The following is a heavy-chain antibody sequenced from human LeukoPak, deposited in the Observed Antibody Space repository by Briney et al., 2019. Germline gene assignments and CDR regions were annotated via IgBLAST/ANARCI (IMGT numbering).Heavy chain of an antibody. Sequence: GGSLRLSCAASGFTFTKFWMHWVRQAPGRGLVWVSRVKGDGISTLYADSVKGRFTISRDNAKNTLYLQMNSLRADDTPLYYCATGPYAAFEMWGQGTMVTVSS. V-gene: IGHV3-74*01. CDR2: VKGDGIST. CDR1: GFTFTKFW. D-gene: IGHD2-2*01. CDR3: ATGPYAAFEM. J-gene: IGHJ3*02.